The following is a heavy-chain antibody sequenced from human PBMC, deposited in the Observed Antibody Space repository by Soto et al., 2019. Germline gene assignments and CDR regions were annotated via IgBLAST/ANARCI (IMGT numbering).Heavy chain of an antibody. V-gene: IGHV4-59*01. CDR1: GGSISSYY. CDR2: IYYSGST. Sequence: SETLSLTCTVSGGSISSYYWSWIRQPPGKGLEWIGYIYYSGSTNYPPSLKSRVTTSVDTSKNQFSLRLSSVTAADTAVYYRARTGYSSSWFYFDYWGQGTLVTVSS. D-gene: IGHD6-13*01. J-gene: IGHJ4*02. CDR3: ARTGYSSSWFYFDY.